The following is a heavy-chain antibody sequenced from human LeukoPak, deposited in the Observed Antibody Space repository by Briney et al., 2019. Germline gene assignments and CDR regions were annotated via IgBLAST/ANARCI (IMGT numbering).Heavy chain of an antibody. D-gene: IGHD7-27*01. J-gene: IGHJ4*02. Sequence: SGGSLRLSCAASGFTFSSYGMHWVRQAPGKGLEWVAFIRYDGSNKYYADSVKGRFTISRDNSKNTLYLQMNSLRAEDTAVYHCAKPLTGAFYFDYWGQGTLVTVSS. CDR3: AKPLTGAFYFDY. V-gene: IGHV3-30*02. CDR2: IRYDGSNK. CDR1: GFTFSSYG.